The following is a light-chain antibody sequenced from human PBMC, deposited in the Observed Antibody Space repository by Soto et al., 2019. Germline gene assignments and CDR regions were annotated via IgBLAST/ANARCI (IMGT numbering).Light chain of an antibody. J-gene: IGKJ1*01. V-gene: IGKV3-20*01. CDR1: QSVTNNY. CDR2: DAS. Sequence: VLKQSHGPLSLSPGERATLPCRASQSVTNNYLAWYQQKPGQAPRLLISDASSRATGIPDRFSGSGSGTDFTLTISRLEPEDFAVYYCQQYGSSPRTFGQGTKVDIK. CDR3: QQYGSSPRT.